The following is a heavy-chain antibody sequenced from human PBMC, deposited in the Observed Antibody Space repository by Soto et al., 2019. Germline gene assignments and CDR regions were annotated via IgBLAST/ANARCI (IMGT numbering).Heavy chain of an antibody. V-gene: IGHV1-18*01. CDR1: GYTFTNYG. CDR2: INVYNGNT. Sequence: QVQLVQSGGEVKKPGASVKVSCKASGYTFTNYGISWVRQAPGQGLEWMGWINVYNGNTKYAQKVQGRVTMTTDTATRTGYMELRSLRSDDTAVYYCARGVGSGSYYNQYNWFDPWGQGTPGTVSS. D-gene: IGHD3-10*01. CDR3: ARGVGSGSYYNQYNWFDP. J-gene: IGHJ5*02.